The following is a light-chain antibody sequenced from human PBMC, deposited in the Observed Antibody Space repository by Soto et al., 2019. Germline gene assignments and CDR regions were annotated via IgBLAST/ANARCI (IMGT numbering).Light chain of an antibody. J-gene: IGKJ1*01. V-gene: IGKV3-15*01. CDR3: QQYNNWPPWT. Sequence: EIVMTQSPATLSVCPGERATLSCRASQSVSSNLAWYQQKPGQAPRLLIYAASSRPTGIPARFSGSGSGTEFTLTISSLQSEDFAVYYCQQYNNWPPWTFGQGTKVEIK. CDR1: QSVSSN. CDR2: AAS.